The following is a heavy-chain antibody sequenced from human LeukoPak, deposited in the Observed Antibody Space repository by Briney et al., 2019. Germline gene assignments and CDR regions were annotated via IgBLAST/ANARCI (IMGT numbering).Heavy chain of an antibody. CDR2: IYYSGST. Sequence: SETLSLTCTVSGGSISSRSYYWGWIRQPPGKGLERIGSIYYSGSTYYNPSLKSRVTISVDTSKNQFSLKLSSVTAADTAVYYCARDKVKAASLTPKNYFDYWGQGTLVTVSS. CDR3: ARDKVKAASLTPKNYFDY. D-gene: IGHD6-13*01. J-gene: IGHJ4*02. CDR1: GGSISSRSYY. V-gene: IGHV4-39*07.